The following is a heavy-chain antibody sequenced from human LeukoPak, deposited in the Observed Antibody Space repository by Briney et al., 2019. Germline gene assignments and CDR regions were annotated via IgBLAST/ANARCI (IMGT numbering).Heavy chain of an antibody. Sequence: SETLSLTCTVSGGSISSYYWSWIRQPAGKGLEWIGRIYSRESTNYNPSLKSRVTMSVDTSKNQFSLKLSSVTAADTAVYYCARPGYSLGHRRTEYFQHWGQGTLVTVSS. CDR2: IYSREST. CDR3: ARPGYSLGHRRTEYFQH. D-gene: IGHD5-18*01. V-gene: IGHV4-4*07. CDR1: GGSISSYY. J-gene: IGHJ1*01.